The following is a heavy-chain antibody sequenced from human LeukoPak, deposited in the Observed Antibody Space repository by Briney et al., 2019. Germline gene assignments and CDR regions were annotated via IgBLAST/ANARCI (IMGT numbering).Heavy chain of an antibody. CDR3: ARYGYSYGIGY. D-gene: IGHD5-18*01. CDR2: IYYSGST. V-gene: IGHV4-61*01. J-gene: IGHJ4*02. CDR1: GGSTSNGSYY. Sequence: SETLSLTCTVSGGSTSNGSYYWSWIRQPPGKGLEWIGYIYYSGSTNYNPSLKSRVTISVDTSKNQFSLKLSSVTAADTAVYYCARYGYSYGIGYWGQGTLVTVSS.